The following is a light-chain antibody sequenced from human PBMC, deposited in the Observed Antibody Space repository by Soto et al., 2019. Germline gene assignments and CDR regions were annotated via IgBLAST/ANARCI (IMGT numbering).Light chain of an antibody. V-gene: IGKV3-20*01. CDR1: QSVSSNS. Sequence: EIVLTQSPDTLSLSPGERATLSCRASQSVSSNSLAWYQQKPGQAPWLLIYGASSRATGIPDRFSGSGSGTDFTLTISRLEPEDFAVYYCQHYGRSPYTFGQGTKLEI. J-gene: IGKJ2*01. CDR3: QHYGRSPYT. CDR2: GAS.